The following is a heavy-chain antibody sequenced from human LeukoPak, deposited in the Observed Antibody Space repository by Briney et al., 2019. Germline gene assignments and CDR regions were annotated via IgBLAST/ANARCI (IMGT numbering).Heavy chain of an antibody. CDR1: GYTFTSYG. CDR3: ARDGGYGSGSNIFDY. CDR2: ISAYNGNT. Sequence: ASVTLSCKASGYTFTSYGISWVRQAPGQGLEWMGWISAYNGNTNYAQTLQGRVTITTDTSTSTAYMELRTLRSDDTAVYYCARDGGYGSGSNIFDYWGQGTLVTVSS. J-gene: IGHJ4*02. V-gene: IGHV1-18*01. D-gene: IGHD3-10*01.